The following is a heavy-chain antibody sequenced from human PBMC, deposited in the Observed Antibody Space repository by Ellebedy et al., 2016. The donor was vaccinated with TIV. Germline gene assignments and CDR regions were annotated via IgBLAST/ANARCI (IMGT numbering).Heavy chain of an antibody. Sequence: ASVKVSCKATGGTFSSYGISWVRQAPGQGLEWMGRIIPILGMTNYAQKFQGRVTITADRSTSTAYTDLSSLTSEDTAVYYCARVPHTTTWSGDDYWGQGTLVTVSS. CDR3: ARVPHTTTWSGDDY. V-gene: IGHV1-69*04. D-gene: IGHD6-13*01. CDR2: IIPILGMT. CDR1: GGTFSSYG. J-gene: IGHJ4*02.